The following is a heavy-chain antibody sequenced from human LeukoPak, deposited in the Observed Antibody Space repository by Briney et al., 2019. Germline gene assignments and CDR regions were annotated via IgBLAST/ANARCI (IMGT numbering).Heavy chain of an antibody. V-gene: IGHV4-59*01. D-gene: IGHD3-3*01. CDR3: ARDLAGSNYDFWSGYGAYYYGKDV. J-gene: IGHJ6*02. Sequence: SSETLSLTCTVSGGSISSYYWSWIRQPPGKGLEWIGYIYYSGSTNYNPSLKSRVTISVDTSKNQFSLKLSSVTAADTAVYYCARDLAGSNYDFWSGYGAYYYGKDVWGQGTTVTVSS. CDR2: IYYSGST. CDR1: GGSISSYY.